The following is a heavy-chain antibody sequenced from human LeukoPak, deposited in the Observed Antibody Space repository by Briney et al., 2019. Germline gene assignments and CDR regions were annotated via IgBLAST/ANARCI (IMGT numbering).Heavy chain of an antibody. CDR1: GGSISSGGYY. CDR2: IYYSGST. D-gene: IGHD3-3*01. CDR3: ARVNDFWSGD. Sequence: SQTLSLTCTVSGGSISSGGYYWSWIRQHPGKGLEWIGYIYYSGSTYYNPFLKSRVTISVDTSKNQFSLKLSSVTAADTAVYYCARVNDFWSGDWGQGTLVTVSS. J-gene: IGHJ4*02. V-gene: IGHV4-31*03.